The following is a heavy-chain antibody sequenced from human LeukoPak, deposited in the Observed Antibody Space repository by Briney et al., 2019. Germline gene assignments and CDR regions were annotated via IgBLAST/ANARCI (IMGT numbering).Heavy chain of an antibody. CDR1: GYTFTGYY. CDR2: INPNSGDT. Sequence: ASVKVSCKASGYTFTGYYLHWVRQAPGQGLEWMGWINPNSGDTNYAQRFQGRVTLTTDKSISTAYMVLNRLQSDDTAVYYCTSDREGGSGFFDAWVQGTLVTVSS. J-gene: IGHJ5*02. CDR3: TSDREGGSGFFDA. D-gene: IGHD3-16*01. V-gene: IGHV1-2*02.